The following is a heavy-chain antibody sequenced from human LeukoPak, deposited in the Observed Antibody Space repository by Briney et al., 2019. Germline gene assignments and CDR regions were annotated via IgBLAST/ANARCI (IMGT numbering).Heavy chain of an antibody. CDR3: AKEADSNAWYVDY. D-gene: IGHD6-19*01. J-gene: IGHJ4*02. CDR2: ISGSGGTT. V-gene: IGHV3-23*01. Sequence: GGSLRLSCAVSGFTFSSYAMGWVRQAPGKRLEWVSVISGSGGTTYYADSVKGRFTISRDNSKDTLYLQMSSLRVEDTAVYYCAKEADSNAWYVDYWGQGTLGTVSS. CDR1: GFTFSSYA.